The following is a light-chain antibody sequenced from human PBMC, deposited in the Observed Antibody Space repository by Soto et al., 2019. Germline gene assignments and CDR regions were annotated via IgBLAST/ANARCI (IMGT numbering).Light chain of an antibody. Sequence: EIVLTQSPATLSLSPGEGATLSRRASQSVSNYIAWYQQKPGQAPRVLIYDASNRAAGVPSRFRGSGSGTDFTLTISSLEAEDVAMYYCQQRGNWPPLTFGGGTKVDIK. CDR3: QQRGNWPPLT. CDR2: DAS. CDR1: QSVSNY. V-gene: IGKV3-11*01. J-gene: IGKJ4*01.